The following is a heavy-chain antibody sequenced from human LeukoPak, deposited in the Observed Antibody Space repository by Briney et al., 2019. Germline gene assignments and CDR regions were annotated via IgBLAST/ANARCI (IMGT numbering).Heavy chain of an antibody. CDR2: IYHSGST. Sequence: SETLSLTCTVSGYSISSGYYWGWIRQPPGKGLEWIGSIYHSGSTYYNPSLKSRVTISVDTSKNQFSLKLSSVTAADTAVYYCARDVNYCSGGSCYYYFDYWGQGTLVTVSS. J-gene: IGHJ4*02. V-gene: IGHV4-38-2*02. D-gene: IGHD2-15*01. CDR3: ARDVNYCSGGSCYYYFDY. CDR1: GYSISSGYY.